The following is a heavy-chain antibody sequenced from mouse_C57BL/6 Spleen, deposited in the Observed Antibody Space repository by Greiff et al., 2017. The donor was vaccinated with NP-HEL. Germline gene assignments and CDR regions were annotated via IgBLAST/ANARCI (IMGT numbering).Heavy chain of an antibody. J-gene: IGHJ4*01. V-gene: IGHV1-18*01. CDR2: INPNNGGT. CDR3: ARRRGRGYAMDY. D-gene: IGHD3-3*01. CDR1: GYTFTDYN. Sequence: EVQLQESGPELVKPGASVKIPCKASGYTFTDYNMDWVKQSHGKSLEWIGDINPNNGGTIYNQKFKGKATLTVDKSSSTAYMELRSLTSEDTAVYYCARRRGRGYAMDYWGQGTSVTVSS.